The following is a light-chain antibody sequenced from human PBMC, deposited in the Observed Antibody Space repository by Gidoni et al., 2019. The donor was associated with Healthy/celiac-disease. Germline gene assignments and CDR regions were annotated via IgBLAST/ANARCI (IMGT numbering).Light chain of an antibody. CDR2: AAS. CDR1: QGISSY. Sequence: IRMTQSPSSFSASTGDRVTITCRASQGISSYLAWYQQKPGKAPKLLIYAASTLKTGVPSRFSGSGSGTDFTLTISCLQSEDFATYYCQQYYSYPLTFGQGTRLEIK. V-gene: IGKV1-8*01. CDR3: QQYYSYPLT. J-gene: IGKJ5*01.